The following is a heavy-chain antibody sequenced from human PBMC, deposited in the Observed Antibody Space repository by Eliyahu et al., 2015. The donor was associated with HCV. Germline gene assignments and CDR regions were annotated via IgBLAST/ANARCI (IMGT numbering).Heavy chain of an antibody. CDR3: ASGGGGIAVAGTGGWFDP. D-gene: IGHD6-19*01. CDR1: GGSLSSSY. V-gene: IGHV4-59*01. Sequence: QVQLQESGPGLVKPSETLSLTCTVSGGSLSSSYWSWIRQPPGKGLXWIGYIYYSGSTNSNPSLKSRVTISLDTSKNQFSLKLSSVTAADTAVYYCASGGGGIAVAGTGGWFDPWGQGTLVTVSS. CDR2: IYYSGST. J-gene: IGHJ5*02.